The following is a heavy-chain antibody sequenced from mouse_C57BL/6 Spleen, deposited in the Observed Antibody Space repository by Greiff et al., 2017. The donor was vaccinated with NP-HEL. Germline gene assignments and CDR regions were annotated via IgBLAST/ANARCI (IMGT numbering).Heavy chain of an antibody. Sequence: EVKLVESGGGLVKPGGSLKLSCAASGFTFSSYSMSWVRQTPEKRLEWVATISDGGSYTYYPDNVKGRFTISRDNAKNNLYLQMSHLKSEDTAMYYCARDEGGSSARYFDVWGTGTTVTVSS. CDR1: GFTFSSYS. V-gene: IGHV5-4*01. CDR3: ARDEGGSSARYFDV. J-gene: IGHJ1*03. CDR2: ISDGGSYT. D-gene: IGHD1-1*01.